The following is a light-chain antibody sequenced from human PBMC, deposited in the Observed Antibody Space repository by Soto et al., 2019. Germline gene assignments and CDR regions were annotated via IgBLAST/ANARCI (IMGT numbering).Light chain of an antibody. CDR3: QQRGNRPPWT. V-gene: IGKV3-11*01. Sequence: EIVMTQSPATLSLSPGSRPTLPCRASQSVGKYLVWYQQKPGQAPRLLXYDASNRATGIPARFSGSGSGTDFTLTISSLEPEDFAVYYCQQRGNRPPWTFGQGTKVDIK. CDR1: QSVGKY. CDR2: DAS. J-gene: IGKJ1*01.